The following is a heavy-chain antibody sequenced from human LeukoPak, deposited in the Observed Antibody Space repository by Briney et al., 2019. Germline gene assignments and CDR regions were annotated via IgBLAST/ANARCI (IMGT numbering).Heavy chain of an antibody. Sequence: SETLSLTCAVYGGSFSGYYWSWIRQPPGKGLEWIGEINHSGSTNYNPSLKSRVPISVDTSKNQFSLKLSSVTAADTAVYYCARPAEPTYYYDSSGYPYWGQGTLVTVSS. J-gene: IGHJ4*02. CDR3: ARPAEPTYYYDSSGYPY. CDR2: INHSGST. D-gene: IGHD3-22*01. V-gene: IGHV4-34*01. CDR1: GGSFSGYY.